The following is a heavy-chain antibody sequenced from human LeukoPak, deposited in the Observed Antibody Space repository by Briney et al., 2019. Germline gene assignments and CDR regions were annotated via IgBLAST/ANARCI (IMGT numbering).Heavy chain of an antibody. CDR3: ARGGWSIDF. V-gene: IGHV4-61*01. CDR1: GGSVSSGSYY. D-gene: IGHD2-15*01. J-gene: IGHJ2*01. Sequence: SETLSLTCTVSGGSVSSGSYYWSWIRQPPGKGPELIGYIHSTGNTGYNPSLKSRVTISVDTSKNQFSLGLRSVTTADTAVYYCARGGWSIDFWGRGTLVTVSS. CDR2: IHSTGNT.